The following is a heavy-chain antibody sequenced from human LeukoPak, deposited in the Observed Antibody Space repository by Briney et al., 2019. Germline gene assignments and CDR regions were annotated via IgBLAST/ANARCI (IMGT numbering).Heavy chain of an antibody. Sequence: GGSLRLSCAASGFTFSSYSMNWVRQAPGKGLEWVSSISSSSSYIYYADSVKGRFTISRDNSKNTLYLQMNSLRAEDTAVYYCAGTASSGWYTYYFDYWGQGTLVTVSS. CDR1: GFTFSSYS. CDR2: ISSSSSYI. CDR3: AGTASSGWYTYYFDY. V-gene: IGHV3-21*01. D-gene: IGHD6-19*01. J-gene: IGHJ4*02.